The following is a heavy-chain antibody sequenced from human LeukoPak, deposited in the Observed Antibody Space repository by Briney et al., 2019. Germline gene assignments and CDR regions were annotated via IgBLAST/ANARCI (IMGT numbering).Heavy chain of an antibody. D-gene: IGHD2-15*01. CDR3: ASCPAEYCSGGSFYY. CDR1: GDSISSSNW. J-gene: IGHJ4*02. V-gene: IGHV4-4*02. CDR2: IYHSGST. Sequence: SETLSLTCAVSGDSISSSNWWSWVRQPPGKGLEWIAEIYHSGSTNYNPSLKSRVTISVDKSENQFSLKLSSVTADDTAVYYCASCPAEYCSGGSFYYWGQGTLVTVSS.